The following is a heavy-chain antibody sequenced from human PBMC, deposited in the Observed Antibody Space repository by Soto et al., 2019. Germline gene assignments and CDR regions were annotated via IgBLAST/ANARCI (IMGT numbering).Heavy chain of an antibody. D-gene: IGHD1-1*01. CDR1: GYPFTSYD. J-gene: IGHJ2*01. CDR2: MNGDRDNT. Sequence: QVQLVQSGAEVKKPGASVKVSCKASGYPFTSYDINWVRLAPGQGLEWRGWMNGDRDNTGCRQKFQGRLTMTKDTSKNTAYMELSSLTSEDTAVYFCARRTIAHWYFDLWGRGTLVTVSS. V-gene: IGHV1-8*01. CDR3: ARRTIAHWYFDL.